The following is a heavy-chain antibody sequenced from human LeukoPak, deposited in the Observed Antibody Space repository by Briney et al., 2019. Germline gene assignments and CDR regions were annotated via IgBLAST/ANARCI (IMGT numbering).Heavy chain of an antibody. CDR2: IYYSGST. V-gene: IGHV4-39*01. J-gene: IGHJ4*02. Sequence: PSQTLSLTCTVSGGSISSSSYYWGWIRQPPGKGLEWIGSIYYSGSTYYNPSLKSRVTISVDTSKNQFSLKLSSVTAADTAVYYCARQEGSSGYYPYWGQGTLVTVSS. CDR1: GGSISSSSYY. CDR3: ARQEGSSGYYPY. D-gene: IGHD3-22*01.